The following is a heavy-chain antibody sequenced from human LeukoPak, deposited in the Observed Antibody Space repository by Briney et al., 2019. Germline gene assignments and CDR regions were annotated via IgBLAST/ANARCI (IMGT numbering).Heavy chain of an antibody. CDR1: GGTFSSYA. V-gene: IGHV1-69*13. J-gene: IGHJ6*04. Sequence: SVKVSCKASGGTFSSYAISWVRQAPGQGLEWMGGIIPIFGTANYAQKFQGRVTITADESTSTAYMELSSLRSEDKAVYYCAREYCSGGSCFPSGYGMDVWGKGTTVTVSS. CDR2: IIPIFGTA. CDR3: AREYCSGGSCFPSGYGMDV. D-gene: IGHD2-15*01.